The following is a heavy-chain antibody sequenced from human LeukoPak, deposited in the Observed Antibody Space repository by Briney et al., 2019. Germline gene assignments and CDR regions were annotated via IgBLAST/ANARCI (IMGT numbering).Heavy chain of an antibody. D-gene: IGHD2-15*01. CDR3: AKAPVATCRGAFCYPFDY. V-gene: IGHV3-23*01. CDR2: ISDTGNT. J-gene: IGHJ4*02. CDR1: DFTFSSYN. Sequence: GGSLRLSRAASDFTFSSYNMNWVRQAPGKGLEWVSAISDTGNTYHADSVKGRFTISRDSSKNTLFLQMNRLRPEDAAVYYCAKAPVATCRGAFCYPFDYWGLGTLVTVSS.